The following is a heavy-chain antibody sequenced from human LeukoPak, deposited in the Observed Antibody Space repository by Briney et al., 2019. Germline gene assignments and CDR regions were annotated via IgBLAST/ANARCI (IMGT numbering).Heavy chain of an antibody. CDR3: ARLPLRSIAVGYYGMDV. CDR2: IIPIFGTA. CDR1: GGTFSSYA. D-gene: IGHD6-6*01. Sequence: SVKVSCTASGGTFSSYAISWVRQAPGQGLEWMGGIIPIFGTADYAQKFQGRVTITADESTNTAYMELSSLRSEDTAVYYCARLPLRSIAVGYYGMDVWGQGTTVTVSS. V-gene: IGHV1-69*13. J-gene: IGHJ6*02.